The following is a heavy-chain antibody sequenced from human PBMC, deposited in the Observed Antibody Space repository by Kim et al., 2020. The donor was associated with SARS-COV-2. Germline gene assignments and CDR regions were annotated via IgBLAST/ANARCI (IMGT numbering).Heavy chain of an antibody. D-gene: IGHD3-10*01. CDR2: IGTAGVT. CDR1: GFTFSSYD. J-gene: IGHJ6*02. Sequence: GGSLRLSCAASGFTFSSYDMHWVRQATGKGLEWVSAIGTAGVTYYPGSVKGRFTISRENAKNSLYLQMNSLRAGDTAVYYCAREKVLRGYYYYGMDVWGQGTTVTVSS. V-gene: IGHV3-13*01. CDR3: AREKVLRGYYYYGMDV.